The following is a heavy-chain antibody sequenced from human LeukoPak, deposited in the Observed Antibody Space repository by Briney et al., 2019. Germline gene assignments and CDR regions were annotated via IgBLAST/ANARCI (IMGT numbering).Heavy chain of an antibody. J-gene: IGHJ4*02. CDR3: ARIGDYWSGVDY. CDR1: GVTFSNFG. V-gene: IGHV3-30*03. CDR2: ISHDGSNK. D-gene: IGHD4-17*01. Sequence: GGSLRLSCAASGVTFSNFGMHWVRQAPGKGLEGVAVISHDGSNKYYADSVKGRFTISRDNSKNTLYLQMDSLRAEDTAVYYCARIGDYWSGVDYWGQGTLVTVSS.